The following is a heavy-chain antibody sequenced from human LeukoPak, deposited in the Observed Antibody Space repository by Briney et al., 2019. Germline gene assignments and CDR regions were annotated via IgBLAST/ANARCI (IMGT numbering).Heavy chain of an antibody. CDR3: ARVRIELATMLLDY. V-gene: IGHV3-74*01. J-gene: IGHJ4*02. CDR1: GFXFNSYW. Sequence: GGSLRLSCAASGFXFNSYWMHWVRQAPGKGLVWVSSINSDGSRTTYADSVKGRFTISRDNAKNTLYLQMNSLRAEDTAVYYCARVRIELATMLLDYWGQGTLVTVSS. D-gene: IGHD5-24*01. CDR2: INSDGSRT.